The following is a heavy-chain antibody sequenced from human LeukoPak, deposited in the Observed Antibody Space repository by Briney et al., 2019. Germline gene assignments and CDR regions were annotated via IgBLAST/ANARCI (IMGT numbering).Heavy chain of an antibody. CDR1: GYTFTDNY. J-gene: IGHJ5*02. CDR2: INIKSGGT. D-gene: IGHD2-2*01. Sequence: GASVKVSCEASGYTFTDNYIHWVRQAPGQGLEWMGWINIKSGGTNYAQKLQGRVTMTRDTSISTAYMELSSLRSGDTAVYFCARGVGSSWFDPWGQGTLVTVSS. CDR3: ARGVGSSWFDP. V-gene: IGHV1-2*02.